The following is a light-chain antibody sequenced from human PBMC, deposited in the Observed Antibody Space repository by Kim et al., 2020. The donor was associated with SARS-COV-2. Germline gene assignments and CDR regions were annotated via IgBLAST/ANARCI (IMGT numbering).Light chain of an antibody. V-gene: IGKV1-5*01. CDR3: QQYNSHRT. J-gene: IGKJ1*01. CDR2: DAS. Sequence: LGAGLPGTGRTSQKIGGCLAWNQKKPGKAPRLLIYDASSLESGVQSRFSGSGSGTEFPLTISSLRPDVCATYYCQQYNSHRTFGQGTKVDIK. CDR1: QKIGGC.